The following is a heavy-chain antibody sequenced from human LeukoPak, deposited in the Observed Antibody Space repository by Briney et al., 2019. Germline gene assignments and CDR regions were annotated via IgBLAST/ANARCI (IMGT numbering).Heavy chain of an antibody. CDR3: AGPPHYYDSSGYYVDY. CDR1: GYSFTSYW. D-gene: IGHD3-22*01. J-gene: IGHJ4*02. V-gene: IGHV5-51*01. CDR2: IYPGDSDT. Sequence: GESLKISCKGSGYSFTSYWIGWVRQMPGKGLEWMGIIYPGDSDTRYSPSFQGQVTISADKSISTAYLQWSSLKASDTAMYYCAGPPHYYDSSGYYVDYWGQGTLVTVSS.